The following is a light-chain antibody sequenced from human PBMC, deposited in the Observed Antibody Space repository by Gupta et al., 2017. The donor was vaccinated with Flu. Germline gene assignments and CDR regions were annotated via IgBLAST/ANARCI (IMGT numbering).Light chain of an antibody. Sequence: VNIFCFGSSSDIGGNTVNWYQQLPGAAPNILIYKNNQRPSGVPDRFSGSNSGTSASLATSGLQSEDEAEDDCEKWDDSLNGRGVFGAGTKLTVL. J-gene: IGLJ3*02. V-gene: IGLV1-44*01. CDR2: KNN. CDR3: EKWDDSLNGRGV. CDR1: SSDIGGNT.